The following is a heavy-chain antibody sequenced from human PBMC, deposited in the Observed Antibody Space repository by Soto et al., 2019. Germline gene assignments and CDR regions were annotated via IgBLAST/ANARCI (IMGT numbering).Heavy chain of an antibody. Sequence: SETLSLTCTVSGGAISSYYWSWIRQPPGKGLEWIGYIYYSGSTNYNPSLKSRVTISVDTSKNQFSLELSSVTAADTAVYYCARAGTRGYWFDPWGQGTLVTVSS. V-gene: IGHV4-59*01. CDR2: IYYSGST. J-gene: IGHJ5*02. CDR1: GGAISSYY. CDR3: ARAGTRGYWFDP. D-gene: IGHD6-13*01.